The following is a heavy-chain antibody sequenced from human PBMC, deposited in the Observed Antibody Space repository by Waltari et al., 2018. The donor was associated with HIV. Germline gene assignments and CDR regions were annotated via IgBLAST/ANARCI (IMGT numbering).Heavy chain of an antibody. CDR1: GLTVRSYR. V-gene: IGHV3-7*01. CDR3: ARRAYDSSGYGWFDP. J-gene: IGHJ5*02. D-gene: IGHD3-22*01. Sequence: EVQLVESGGDLVQPGGSLRLSCAAPGLTVRSYRPSWVRQVPGKGLEWVATIKQDGSEEQYVDSVKGRFTISRDNAKNSVYLQMNSLRAEDTAVYYCARRAYDSSGYGWFDPWGQGTLVTVSS. CDR2: IKQDGSEE.